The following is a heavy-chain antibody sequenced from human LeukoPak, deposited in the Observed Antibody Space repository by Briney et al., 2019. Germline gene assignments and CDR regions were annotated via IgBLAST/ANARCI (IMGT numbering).Heavy chain of an antibody. V-gene: IGHV4-39*07. CDR2: IYYSGST. Sequence: SETLSLTCTVSGGSISSSSYYWGWIRQPPGKGLEWIGSIYYSGSTYYNPSLKSRVTISVDTSKNQFSLKLSSVTAADTAVYYCARGDWYYYYYYMDVWGKGTTVTISS. D-gene: IGHD3/OR15-3a*01. CDR1: GGSISSSSYY. J-gene: IGHJ6*03. CDR3: ARGDWYYYYYYMDV.